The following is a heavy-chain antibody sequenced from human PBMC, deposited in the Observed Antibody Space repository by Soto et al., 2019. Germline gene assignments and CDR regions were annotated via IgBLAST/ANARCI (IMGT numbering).Heavy chain of an antibody. CDR3: ALSLYYYDSSYFDY. J-gene: IGHJ4*02. V-gene: IGHV2-5*01. CDR1: GFSLSTSGVG. D-gene: IGHD3-22*01. Sequence: QITLKESGPTLVKPTQTLTLTCTFSGFSLSTSGVGVGWIRQPPGKALEWLALIYWNDDKRYSPSLKSRLTIPKDTSKNQVVLTMTNMDPVDTATYYCALSLYYYDSSYFDYWGQGTLVTVSS. CDR2: IYWNDDK.